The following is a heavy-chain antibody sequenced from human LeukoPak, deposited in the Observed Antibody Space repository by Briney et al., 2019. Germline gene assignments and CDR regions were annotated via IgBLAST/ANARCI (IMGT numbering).Heavy chain of an antibody. CDR2: INPNSGGT. D-gene: IGHD6-6*01. J-gene: IGHJ4*02. CDR1: GYTFTGYY. V-gene: IGHV1-2*04. CDR3: ARGSQSSSSYFDY. Sequence: ASVKVSCKASGYTFTGYYMHWVRQAPGQGLEWMGWINPNSGGTNYAQKFQGWVTMTRDTSISTAYMELSRLRSDDTAVYYCARGSQSSSSYFDYWGQGTLVTVSS.